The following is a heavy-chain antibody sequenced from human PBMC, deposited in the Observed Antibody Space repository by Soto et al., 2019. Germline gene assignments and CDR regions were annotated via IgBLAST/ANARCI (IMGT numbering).Heavy chain of an antibody. Sequence: EVQLVESGGGLVKPGGSLRLSCAASGFTFSSYSMNWVRQAPGKGLEWVSSISSSSSYIYYADSVKGRFTISRDKAKNSLYLQMNSLRAEDTAVYYCARDLRLLWFGELLAPFDYWGQGTLVTVSS. CDR2: ISSSSSYI. CDR3: ARDLRLLWFGELLAPFDY. V-gene: IGHV3-21*01. J-gene: IGHJ4*02. D-gene: IGHD3-10*01. CDR1: GFTFSSYS.